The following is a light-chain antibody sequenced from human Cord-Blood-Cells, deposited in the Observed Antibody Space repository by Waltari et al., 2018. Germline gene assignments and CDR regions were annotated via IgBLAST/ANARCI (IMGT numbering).Light chain of an antibody. CDR2: EVX. J-gene: IGLJ2*01. Sequence: QSALTQPPSASGSPGQSVTISCTGTSSDVGGYNYVSWYQQHPGKAPKLMIYEVXKRPSXXPDXXXGSKSGNTXXLTVXGLQAEDEADYYCSSYAGSNNLVFGGGTXLTVL. CDR1: SSDVGGYNY. V-gene: IGLV2-8*01. CDR3: SSYAGSNNLV.